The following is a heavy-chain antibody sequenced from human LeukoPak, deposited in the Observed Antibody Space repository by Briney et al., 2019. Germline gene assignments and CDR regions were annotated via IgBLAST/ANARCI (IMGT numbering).Heavy chain of an antibody. V-gene: IGHV1-3*01. J-gene: IGHJ5*02. CDR3: ARDLPPSGFDP. Sequence: ASVKVSCKASGYTFTSYAMHWVRQAPGQRLEWMGWINAGNGNTKYSQRFQGRVTITRDTSASTAYMELSSLRSEDTAVYYCARDLPPSGFDPWGQGTLVTVSS. CDR2: INAGNGNT. CDR1: GYTFTSYA.